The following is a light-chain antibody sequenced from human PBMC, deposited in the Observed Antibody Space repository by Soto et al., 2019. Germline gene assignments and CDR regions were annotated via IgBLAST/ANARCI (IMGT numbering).Light chain of an antibody. J-gene: IGKJ1*01. CDR3: QHYNDYSWT. V-gene: IGKV1-5*03. CDR1: QSISIW. Sequence: DIHMTQSPSTLSPSVGERVPITSRASQSISIWLAWYQQKPGRAPNLLIYGTSSLESGVPSRFSGSGSGTEFTLTISSLQPDDFATYYCQHYNDYSWTFGQGTKVEIK. CDR2: GTS.